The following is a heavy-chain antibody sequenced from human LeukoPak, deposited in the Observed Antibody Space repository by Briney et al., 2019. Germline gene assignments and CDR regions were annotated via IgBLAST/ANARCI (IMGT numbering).Heavy chain of an antibody. J-gene: IGHJ4*02. CDR2: IYPGDSDT. CDR3: ARQQQLPPRYFDY. D-gene: IGHD6-13*01. Sequence: GGSLQISCKGSGYSFTSYWIGWVRQMPGKGLEWMGIIYPGDSDTRYSPSFQGQVTISADKSISTAYLQWSSLKASDTAMYYCARQQQLPPRYFDYWGQGTLVTVSS. V-gene: IGHV5-51*01. CDR1: GYSFTSYW.